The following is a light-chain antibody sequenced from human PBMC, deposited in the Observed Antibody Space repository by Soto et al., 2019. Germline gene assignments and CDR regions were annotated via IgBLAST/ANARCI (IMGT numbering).Light chain of an antibody. CDR2: ATS. V-gene: IGKV3-15*01. CDR1: QSVTSK. Sequence: EIVMTQSPVTLSLSPGERATLSCRASQSVTSKLAWFQQKPGQAPRLLIYATSTRANGVPARFSGSGSGTEFTLTISSLQSEDFAVYSCQQYNNWPHTFGQGTKLEIK. CDR3: QQYNNWPHT. J-gene: IGKJ2*01.